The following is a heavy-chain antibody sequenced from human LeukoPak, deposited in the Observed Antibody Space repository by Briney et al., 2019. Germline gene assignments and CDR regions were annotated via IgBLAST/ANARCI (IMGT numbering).Heavy chain of an antibody. D-gene: IGHD3-3*01. CDR3: ARRFWSGYSNDAFDI. J-gene: IGHJ3*02. Sequence: PSETLSLTCTVSGGSISSYYWSWIRQPPGKGLEWIGYIYYSGSTNYNPSLKSRVTISVDTSKNQFSLKLSSVTAADTAVYYCARRFWSGYSNDAFDIWGQGTMVTVSS. CDR2: IYYSGST. CDR1: GGSISSYY. V-gene: IGHV4-59*01.